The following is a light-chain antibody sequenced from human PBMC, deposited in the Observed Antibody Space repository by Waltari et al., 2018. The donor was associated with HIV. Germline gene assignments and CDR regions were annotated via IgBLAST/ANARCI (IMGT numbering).Light chain of an antibody. Sequence: QSALAQPASVSGSPGQSVTISCHGSHGAICTFDFVSWYQQLPGKPPKLIIYRVTFRPSGVPTRFSASKSANTASLTISDLQTEDEAHYYCSSYTITNTWVFGGGTMLTVL. V-gene: IGLV2-14*01. CDR1: HGAICTFDF. J-gene: IGLJ3*02. CDR2: RVT. CDR3: SSYTITNTWV.